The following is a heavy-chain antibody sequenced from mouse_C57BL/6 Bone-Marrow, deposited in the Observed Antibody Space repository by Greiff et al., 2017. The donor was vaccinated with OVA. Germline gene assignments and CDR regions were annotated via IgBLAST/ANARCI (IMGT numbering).Heavy chain of an antibody. CDR1: GYTFTSYW. V-gene: IGHV1-52*01. D-gene: IGHD1-1*01. Sequence: QVQLQQSGAELVRPGSSVKLSCKASGYTFTSYWMHWVKQRPIQGLEWIGNIDPSDSETHYNQKFKDKATLTVDKSSSTAYMQLSSLTSEDSAVYYCARSWGSSLVPLGRAMDYWGQGTSVTVSS. CDR2: IDPSDSET. J-gene: IGHJ4*01. CDR3: ARSWGSSLVPLGRAMDY.